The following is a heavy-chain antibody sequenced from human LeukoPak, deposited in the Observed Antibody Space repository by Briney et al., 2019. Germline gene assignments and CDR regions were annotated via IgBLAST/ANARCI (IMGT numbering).Heavy chain of an antibody. CDR2: IYYSGNT. V-gene: IGHV4-39*01. CDR1: GGSISSSSYY. D-gene: IGHD2-2*01. Sequence: PSETLSLTCTVSGGSISSSSYYWDWIRQPLGKGLEWIGAIYYSGNTNYNPSLKSRVTISVDTSKNQFSLKLSSVTAADTAVYYCARHRIPAALASAFDYWGQGTLVTVSS. CDR3: ARHRIPAALASAFDY. J-gene: IGHJ4*02.